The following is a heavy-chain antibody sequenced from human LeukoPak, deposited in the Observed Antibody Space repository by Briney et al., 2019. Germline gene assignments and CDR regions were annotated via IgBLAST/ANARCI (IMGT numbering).Heavy chain of an antibody. J-gene: IGHJ4*02. D-gene: IGHD1-26*01. CDR2: IYSGGST. V-gene: IGHV3-53*01. Sequence: GGSLRLSCAASGFTVSSNYMSWVRQAPGKGLEWVSVIYSGGSTYYADSVKGRFTISRDNSKNTLYLQMNSLRAEDTAVYYCAGITEWELSHFDYWGQGTLVTVSS. CDR1: GFTVSSNY. CDR3: AGITEWELSHFDY.